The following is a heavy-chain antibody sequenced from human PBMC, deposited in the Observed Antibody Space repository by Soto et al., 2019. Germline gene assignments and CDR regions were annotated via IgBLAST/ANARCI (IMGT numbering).Heavy chain of an antibody. Sequence: QVQLVQSGAEVKKPGSSVKVSCKASGGTFSSYAISWVRQAPGQGLEWMGGIIPIFGTANYAQKFQGRVTITADESTSPDYMELRSLRSEDTAVYYCARKIPLGYDSGGFIDYWGQGTLVTVSS. CDR3: ARKIPLGYDSGGFIDY. CDR2: IIPIFGTA. J-gene: IGHJ4*02. CDR1: GGTFSSYA. D-gene: IGHD3-22*01. V-gene: IGHV1-69*01.